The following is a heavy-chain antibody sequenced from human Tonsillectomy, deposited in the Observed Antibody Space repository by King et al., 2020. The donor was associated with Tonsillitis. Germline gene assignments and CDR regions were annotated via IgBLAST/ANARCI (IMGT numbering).Heavy chain of an antibody. CDR1: GYTFTSYG. J-gene: IGHJ4*02. Sequence: QLVQSGAEVKKPGASVKVSCKTSGYTFTSYGITWVRQAPGQGLEWMGWISAYNGNTNYAQKVQGRVTMTTDTSTSTAYMELRSLRSDDTAVYYCATSSGPYDSRGYYVWWGQGTLVTVSS. V-gene: IGHV1-18*01. CDR3: ATSSGPYDSRGYYVW. D-gene: IGHD3-22*01. CDR2: ISAYNGNT.